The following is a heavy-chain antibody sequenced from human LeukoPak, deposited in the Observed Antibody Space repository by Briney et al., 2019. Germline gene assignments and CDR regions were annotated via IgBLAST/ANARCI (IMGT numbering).Heavy chain of an antibody. J-gene: IGHJ4*02. V-gene: IGHV4-34*01. Sequence: PSETLSLTCAVYGGSFSGYYWSWIRQPPGKGLEWIGEINHSGSTDYNPSLKSRVTIPVDTSKNQFSLKLSSVTAADTAVYYCARIGYLLDYWGQGTLVTVSS. CDR2: INHSGST. D-gene: IGHD6-13*01. CDR1: GGSFSGYY. CDR3: ARIGYLLDY.